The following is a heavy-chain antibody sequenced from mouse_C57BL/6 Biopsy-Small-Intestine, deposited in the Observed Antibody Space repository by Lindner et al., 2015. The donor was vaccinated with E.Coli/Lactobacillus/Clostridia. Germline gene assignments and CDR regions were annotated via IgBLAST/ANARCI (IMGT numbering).Heavy chain of an antibody. D-gene: IGHD2-3*01. CDR2: IYPRSGDT. J-gene: IGHJ1*03. Sequence: VQLQESGPELVRPGASVKIPCKVPGYTFTSHWMQWVRQRPGQGLEWIGEIYPRSGDTYYNERFKDKATLTADKSSSFAYMELRSLTSEDSAVYFCAREVTTIITGDWYLDVWGTGTAVTVSS. CDR1: GYTFTSHW. CDR3: AREVTTIITGDWYLDV. V-gene: IGHV1-56*01.